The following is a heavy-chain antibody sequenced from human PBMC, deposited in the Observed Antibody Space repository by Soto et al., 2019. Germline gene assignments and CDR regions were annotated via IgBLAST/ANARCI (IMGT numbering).Heavy chain of an antibody. CDR2: IYPNGGTT. J-gene: IGHJ4*02. CDR3: VRDNSGFDY. Sequence: GASVKVSCKTPGYTFTNNYMHWVRQAPGQGLEWMGMIYPNGGTTDYAQKFQGRVTMTSDTSTTTVYMELSSLTADDRAVYYCVRDNSGFDYWGQGTVVTVSS. CDR1: GYTFTNNY. V-gene: IGHV1-46*03. D-gene: IGHD6-13*01.